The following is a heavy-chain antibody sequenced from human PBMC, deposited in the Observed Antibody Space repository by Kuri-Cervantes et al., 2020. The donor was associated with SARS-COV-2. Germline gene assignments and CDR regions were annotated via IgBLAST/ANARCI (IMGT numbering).Heavy chain of an antibody. CDR3: ARGDAFDI. Sequence: GESLKISCAASGFTFSSYWMSWVRQAPGKGLEWVANIKQDGSEKYYVDSVKGRFTISRDNAKNSLYLQMNSMRAEDTAVYYCARGDAFDIWGQGTMVTVSS. V-gene: IGHV3-7*01. CDR1: GFTFSSYW. J-gene: IGHJ3*02. CDR2: IKQDGSEK.